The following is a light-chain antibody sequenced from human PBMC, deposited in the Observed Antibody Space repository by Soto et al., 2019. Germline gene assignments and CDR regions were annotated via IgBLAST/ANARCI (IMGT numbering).Light chain of an antibody. CDR2: EGS. Sequence: QSALTQPASVSGSPGQSITISCTGTSSDVGSYNLVSWYQHHPGKAPKLMIYEGSKRPSGVSDRFSGSKSGNTASLTISGLQAEDEADYYCCSYADSDPYVFGTGTKV. V-gene: IGLV2-23*01. CDR3: CSYADSDPYV. CDR1: SSDVGSYNL. J-gene: IGLJ1*01.